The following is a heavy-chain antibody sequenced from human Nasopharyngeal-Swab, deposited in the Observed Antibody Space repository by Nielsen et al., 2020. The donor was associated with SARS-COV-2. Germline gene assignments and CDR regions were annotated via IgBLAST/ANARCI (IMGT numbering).Heavy chain of an antibody. D-gene: IGHD6-13*01. J-gene: IGHJ4*02. CDR3: ARFNWGYSSSWYGLDY. V-gene: IGHV1-24*01. Sequence: ASVTVSCKVSGYTLPELSMHLVRQAPGKGLEWMGGFDPEDGETIYAQKFQGRVTMTTGTSTSTAYMGLRSLRSDDTAVYYCARFNWGYSSSWYGLDYWGQGTLVTVSS. CDR2: FDPEDGET. CDR1: GYTLPELS.